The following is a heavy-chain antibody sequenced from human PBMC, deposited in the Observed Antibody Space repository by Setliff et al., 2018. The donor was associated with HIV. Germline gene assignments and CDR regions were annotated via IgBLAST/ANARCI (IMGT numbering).Heavy chain of an antibody. Sequence: PSETLSLTCAVYVGSFSGYYWSWIRQPQGKGLEWIGKISHSGRTNYNPSLKRLVTMSVNTSKNQFPLKLSSVTAADTAVYYWARHEGRGYLGPGLDYWGQGTLVTVSS. CDR2: ISHSGRT. V-gene: IGHV4-34*01. CDR3: ARHEGRGYLGPGLDY. J-gene: IGHJ4*02. CDR1: VGSFSGYY. D-gene: IGHD3-22*01.